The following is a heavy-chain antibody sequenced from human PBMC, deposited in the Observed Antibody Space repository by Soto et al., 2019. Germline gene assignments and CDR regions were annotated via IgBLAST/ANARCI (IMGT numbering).Heavy chain of an antibody. CDR2: MTGSGGST. CDR1: GFTFTNSA. D-gene: IGHD2-21*02. Sequence: VGSLRLSCAASGFTFTNSAMNWVRQAPGKGLEWVSTMTGSGGSTYYADSVKGRFTISRDTSKNTVYLHMNSLRAEDTAVYYCTKDVADCGGDCFSGFDSWGQGTLVTVSS. J-gene: IGHJ4*02. CDR3: TKDVADCGGDCFSGFDS. V-gene: IGHV3-23*01.